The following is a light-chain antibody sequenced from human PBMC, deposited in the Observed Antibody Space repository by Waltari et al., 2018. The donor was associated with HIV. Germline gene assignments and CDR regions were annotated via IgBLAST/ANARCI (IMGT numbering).Light chain of an antibody. CDR1: QDISDY. J-gene: IGKJ4*01. CDR2: AAS. CDR3: LQDHDYPHT. Sequence: AIQMTQSPSSLSASVGDRVTITCRASQDISDYLGWYQQRPGKAPKFLIYAASSLQSGVPSRFSGSGSGTDFTLTIGSLQPEDSATYYCLQDHDYPHTFGGGTKVEIK. V-gene: IGKV1-6*01.